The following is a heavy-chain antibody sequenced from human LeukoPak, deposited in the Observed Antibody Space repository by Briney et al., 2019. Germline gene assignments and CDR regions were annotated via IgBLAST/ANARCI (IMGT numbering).Heavy chain of an antibody. CDR3: ARLGYRSGGSCYIYAFDI. D-gene: IGHD2-15*01. J-gene: IGHJ3*02. Sequence: ASVKVSCKASGYTFTGYYMHWVRQAPGQGLEWMGWINPNSGGTNYAQKFQGRVTMTRDTSISTAYMELSRLRSDDTAVYYCARLGYRSGGSCYIYAFDIWGQGTMVTASS. CDR1: GYTFTGYY. CDR2: INPNSGGT. V-gene: IGHV1-2*02.